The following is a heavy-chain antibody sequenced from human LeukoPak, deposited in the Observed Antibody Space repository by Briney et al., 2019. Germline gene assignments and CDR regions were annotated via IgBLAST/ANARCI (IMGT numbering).Heavy chain of an antibody. CDR3: ARDLVRGVVDY. CDR1: GFTFSSYS. D-gene: IGHD3-10*02. V-gene: IGHV3-21*01. CDR2: ISSSSTYI. Sequence: GGSLRLSCTASGFTFSSYSMNWVRQAPGKGLEWVSSISSSSTYIYYADSVMGRFTISRDNAKNSLYLQMNSLRGEDTAVYYCARDLVRGVVDYWGQGTLVTVSS. J-gene: IGHJ4*02.